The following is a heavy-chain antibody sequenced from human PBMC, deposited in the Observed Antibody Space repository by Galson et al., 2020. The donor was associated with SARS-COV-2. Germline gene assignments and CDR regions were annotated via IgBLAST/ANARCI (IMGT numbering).Heavy chain of an antibody. V-gene: IGHV1-2*06. CDR3: ASGVDTDAFSGWYWFDP. D-gene: IGHD6-19*01. CDR2: NNPNSGGT. Sequence: ASVKVSCKASGYTFTGYYMHWVRQAPGQGLEWMGRNNPNSGGTNYAQKFQGRVTMTRDTSISTAYMELSRLRSDDTAVYYCASGVDTDAFSGWYWFDPWGQGTLVTVSS. CDR1: GYTFTGYY. J-gene: IGHJ5*02.